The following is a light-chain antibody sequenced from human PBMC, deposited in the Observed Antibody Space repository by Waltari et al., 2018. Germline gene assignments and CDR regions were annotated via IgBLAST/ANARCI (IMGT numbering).Light chain of an antibody. CDR1: VSNIAAPSA. J-gene: IGLJ1*01. V-gene: IGLV1-40*01. CDR3: QSYDRSLSGSTV. CDR2: GNK. Sequence: QSVLTQPPSVSGAPGQRVTISCTGGVSNIAAPSASHWYQHRPGTAPKLLIYGNKNRPSGVPARFSGSKSGTSASLTITGLQAEDEADYYCQSYDRSLSGSTVFGTGTTVTV.